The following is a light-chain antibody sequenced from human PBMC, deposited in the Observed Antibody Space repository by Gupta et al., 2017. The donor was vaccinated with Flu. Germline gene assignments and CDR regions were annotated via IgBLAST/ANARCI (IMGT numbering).Light chain of an antibody. V-gene: IGKV1-39*01. CDR1: QSISSY. J-gene: IGKJ5*01. CDR2: AAS. CDR3: QQRYNTPPFT. Sequence: IQMTQSPSSLSASVGDRVTITCRASQSISSYLNWYQEKPGKAPKLLIYAASSLQSGVPSRISGSGSGTDYTLTISSLQPEDFATYYCQQRYNTPPFTFGQGTRLEI.